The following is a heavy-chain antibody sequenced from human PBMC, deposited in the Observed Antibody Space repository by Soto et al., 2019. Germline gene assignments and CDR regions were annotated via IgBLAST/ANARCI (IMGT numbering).Heavy chain of an antibody. D-gene: IGHD1-1*01. Sequence: LSQTLSLTCAISGYSVSSDSVDWTWIRQSPSRGLEWLGRKYYRSKWYNDYAVSVKSRITINSDTSKNQFSLHLNSVTPEDTAVYYCARDQTYNNWSKCFAPRGQGTLVTVSS. CDR2: KYYRSKWYN. J-gene: IGHJ5*02. V-gene: IGHV6-1*01. CDR3: ARDQTYNNWSKCFAP. CDR1: GYSVSSDSVD.